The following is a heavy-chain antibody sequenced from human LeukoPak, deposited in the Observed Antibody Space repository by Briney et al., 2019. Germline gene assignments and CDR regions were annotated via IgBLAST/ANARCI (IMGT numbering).Heavy chain of an antibody. CDR3: ARDVPRSGWSLGY. D-gene: IGHD6-19*01. CDR1: GGSFSGYY. J-gene: IGHJ4*02. V-gene: IGHV4-34*01. CDR2: INHSGST. Sequence: SETLSLTCAVYGGSFSGYYWSWIRQPPGKGLEWIGEINHSGSTDYNPSLKSRVTVSVDTSKNQFSLKLNSVTAADTAVYYCARDVPRSGWSLGYWGQGTLVTVSS.